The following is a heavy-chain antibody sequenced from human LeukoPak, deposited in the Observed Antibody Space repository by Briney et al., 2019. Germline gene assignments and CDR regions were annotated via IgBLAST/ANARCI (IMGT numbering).Heavy chain of an antibody. V-gene: IGHV3-23*01. CDR3: AKAYCGGDCYPGAFDT. D-gene: IGHD2-21*02. Sequence: GGSLRPSCAASGFTFSSYAMSWVRQAPGKGLEWVSAISGSGGSTYYADSVKGRFTISRDNSKNTLYLQMNSLRAEDTAVYYCAKAYCGGDCYPGAFDTWGQGTMVTVSS. CDR1: GFTFSSYA. CDR2: ISGSGGST. J-gene: IGHJ3*02.